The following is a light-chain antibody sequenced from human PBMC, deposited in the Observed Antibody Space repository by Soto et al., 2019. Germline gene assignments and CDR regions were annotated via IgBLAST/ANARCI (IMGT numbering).Light chain of an antibody. CDR2: GAS. CDR1: QSVSSSH. Sequence: ELVLTQSPGTLSLSPGERATLSCRASQSVSSSHLAWYQQKPGQAPRLLIYGASSSATGIPDRFSGSGSGTDFTLTISRLEPEDFAVYYCQQYGVSPGTFGQGTKVEIK. J-gene: IGKJ1*01. CDR3: QQYGVSPGT. V-gene: IGKV3-20*01.